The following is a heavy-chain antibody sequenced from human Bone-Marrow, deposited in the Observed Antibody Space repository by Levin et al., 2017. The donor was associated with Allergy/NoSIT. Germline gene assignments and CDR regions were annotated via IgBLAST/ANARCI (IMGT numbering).Heavy chain of an antibody. CDR1: GGSFSGYY. J-gene: IGHJ4*02. CDR3: ARPTVAGTPMFDY. CDR2: INHSGST. D-gene: IGHD6-19*01. V-gene: IGHV4-34*01. Sequence: GSLRLSCAVYGGSFSGYYWSWIRQPPGKGLEWIGEINHSGSTNYNPSLKSRVTISVDTSKNQFSLKLSSVTAADTAVYYCARPTVAGTPMFDYWGQGTLVTVSS.